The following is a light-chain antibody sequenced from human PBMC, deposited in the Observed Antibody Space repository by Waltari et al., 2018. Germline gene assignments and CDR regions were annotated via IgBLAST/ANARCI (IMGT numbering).Light chain of an antibody. CDR1: QSISSY. V-gene: IGKV1-39*01. Sequence: DIQMTQSPSPLSASVGDRVTITCRASQSISSYLNWYQQKPGTAPKSLIYAASSLQSGVPSRFSGSGSGTDFTLTISSLQPEDFATYYCQQSYSTLRTFGQGTKLEIK. J-gene: IGKJ2*01. CDR2: AAS. CDR3: QQSYSTLRT.